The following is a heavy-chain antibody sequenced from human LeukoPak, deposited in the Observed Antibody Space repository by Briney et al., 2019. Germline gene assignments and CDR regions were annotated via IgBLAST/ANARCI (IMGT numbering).Heavy chain of an antibody. D-gene: IGHD3-22*01. Sequence: SETLSLTCTVSGGSISSGSYYWSWIRQPAGKGLEWIGRIYTSGSTSYNPSLKSRVTMSVDTSKNQFSLKLSSVTAADTAVYYCARAYYDSSGYYPLYNDYWGQGTLVTVSS. V-gene: IGHV4-61*02. CDR3: ARAYYDSSGYYPLYNDY. J-gene: IGHJ4*02. CDR1: GGSISSGSYY. CDR2: IYTSGST.